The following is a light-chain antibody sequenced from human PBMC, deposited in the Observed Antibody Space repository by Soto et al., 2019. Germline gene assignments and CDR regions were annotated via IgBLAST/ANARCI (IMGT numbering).Light chain of an antibody. CDR1: QSLVYSDGDTY. V-gene: IGKV2-30*01. Sequence: DVVMTQSPLSLPVTLGQPASISCRSSQSLVYSDGDTYLNWFQQRPGQSPRRLIYKVSKRDSGVPDRFSGSGSGTDFTLKISRVEAEDVGVYYCIQGTHSPPGTFGQGTKVEIK. CDR3: IQGTHSPPGT. CDR2: KVS. J-gene: IGKJ1*01.